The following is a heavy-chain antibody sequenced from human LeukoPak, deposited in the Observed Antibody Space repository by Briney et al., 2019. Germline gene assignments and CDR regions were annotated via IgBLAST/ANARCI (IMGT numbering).Heavy chain of an antibody. D-gene: IGHD3-22*01. CDR2: ISGSGGST. CDR3: AKDAEGTMIVVANPNWFDP. J-gene: IGHJ5*02. Sequence: GGSLRLSCAASGFTFSSYAMSWVRQAPGKGLEWVSAISGSGGSTYYADSVKGRFPISRDNSKNTLYLQMNSLRAEDTAVYYCAKDAEGTMIVVANPNWFDPWGQGTLVTVSS. CDR1: GFTFSSYA. V-gene: IGHV3-23*01.